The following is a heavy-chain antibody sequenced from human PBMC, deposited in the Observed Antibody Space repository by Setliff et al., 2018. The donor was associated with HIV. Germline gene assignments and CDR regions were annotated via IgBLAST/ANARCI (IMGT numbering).Heavy chain of an antibody. J-gene: IGHJ4*02. CDR3: VRGVFDY. CDR2: INYDESSE. V-gene: IGHV3-30*02. CDR1: GFTFSAHG. Sequence: GGSLRLSCAASGFTFSAHGMHWVRQAPGKGLEWVAFINYDESSEYYVDSVKGRVTISRDNSKNTLSLQMDILRAEDTAIYYCVRGVFDYWGRGTLVTVSS.